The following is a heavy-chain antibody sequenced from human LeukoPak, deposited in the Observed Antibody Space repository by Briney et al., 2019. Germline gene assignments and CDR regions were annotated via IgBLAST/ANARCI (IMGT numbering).Heavy chain of an antibody. J-gene: IGHJ4*02. Sequence: GGSLRLSCAASGFIFNNFGMHWVRQAPGKGLEFVAFMRFEGVDKYYADSVKGRFTISKDNSKATLYLQMNSLRPEDTAIYYCAKDLHGGYSSDYWGQGTLVTVSS. CDR1: GFIFNNFG. D-gene: IGHD4-23*01. V-gene: IGHV3-30*02. CDR3: AKDLHGGYSSDY. CDR2: MRFEGVDK.